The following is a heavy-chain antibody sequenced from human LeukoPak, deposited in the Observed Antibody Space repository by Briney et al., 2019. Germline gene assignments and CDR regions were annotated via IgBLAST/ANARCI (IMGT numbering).Heavy chain of an antibody. D-gene: IGHD2-2*01. V-gene: IGHV3-30*04. J-gene: IGHJ4*02. CDR2: ISYDGSNK. Sequence: GGSLRLSCAASGFTFSSYAMHWVRQAPGKGLEWVAVISYDGSNKYYADSVKGRFTISRDNSKNTLYLQMNRLRAEDTAVYYCARGGDIVVVPAEGGFDYWGQGTLVTVSS. CDR3: ARGGDIVVVPAEGGFDY. CDR1: GFTFSSYA.